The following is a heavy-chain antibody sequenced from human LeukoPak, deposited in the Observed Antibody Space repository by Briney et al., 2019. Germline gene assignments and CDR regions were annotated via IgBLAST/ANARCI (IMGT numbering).Heavy chain of an antibody. V-gene: IGHV3-21*01. D-gene: IGHD4-17*01. CDR2: ISSSSSYI. CDR1: GFTFSSYS. Sequence: GGSLRLPCAASGFTFSSYSMNWVRQAPGKGLGWVSSISSSSSYIYYAYSVKGRFTISRDNAKNSLYLQMNSLRAEDTAVYYCARENGDSHFDYWGQGTLVTVSS. J-gene: IGHJ4*02. CDR3: ARENGDSHFDY.